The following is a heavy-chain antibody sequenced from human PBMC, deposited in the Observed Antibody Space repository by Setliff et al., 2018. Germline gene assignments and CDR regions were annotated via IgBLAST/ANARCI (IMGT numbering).Heavy chain of an antibody. Sequence: GGSLRLSCAASGFTFSSYGMHWVRQAPGKGLGWVAFIRYDGSNKYYADSVKGRFTISRDNVKNSLFLQMNSLRAEDTAVYYCVRDLHWGFDYWGLGTLVTVSS. J-gene: IGHJ4*02. CDR3: VRDLHWGFDY. D-gene: IGHD7-27*01. CDR1: GFTFSSYG. CDR2: IRYDGSNK. V-gene: IGHV3-30*02.